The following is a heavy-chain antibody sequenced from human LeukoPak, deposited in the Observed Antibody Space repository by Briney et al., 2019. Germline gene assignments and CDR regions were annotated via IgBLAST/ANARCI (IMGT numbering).Heavy chain of an antibody. V-gene: IGHV1-46*01. CDR1: GYTFTSYY. CDR3: TREAGYGDFDY. D-gene: IGHD4-17*01. Sequence: ASLKVSCKASGYTFTSYYIHWVRQAPGQGLGWMGISNPSGGSTRYAQRFQGRVTMTSDTSTSTVYLELSSLRSEDTAVYYCTREAGYGDFDYWGQGTLVTVSS. CDR2: SNPSGGST. J-gene: IGHJ4*02.